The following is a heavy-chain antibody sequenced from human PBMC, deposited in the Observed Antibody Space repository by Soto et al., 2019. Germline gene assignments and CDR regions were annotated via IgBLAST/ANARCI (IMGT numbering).Heavy chain of an antibody. D-gene: IGHD1-7*01. CDR2: IYPGDSDT. CDR3: ARRKTNWNYVYWFDP. V-gene: IGHV5-51*01. Sequence: PGESLKISCKGSGYSFTSYWIGWVRQMPGKGLEWMGIIYPGDSDTRYSPSFQGQVTISADKSISTAYLQWSSLKASDTAMYYCARRKTNWNYVYWFDPWGQGTLVTVS. CDR1: GYSFTSYW. J-gene: IGHJ5*02.